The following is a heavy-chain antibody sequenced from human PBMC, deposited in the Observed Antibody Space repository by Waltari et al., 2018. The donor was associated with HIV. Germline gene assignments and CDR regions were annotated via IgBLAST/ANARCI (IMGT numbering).Heavy chain of an antibody. CDR2: TFYRSKWYN. CDR1: GDTVSSNAAA. Sequence: VQLQQSGPGLVKPSQTLSLTCAISGDTVSSNAAAWNWIRQSPSRGLEWLGRTFYRSKWYNDYAVSVKSRISINPDISKNQFSLQLNSVTPEDSAVYYCARDSHVGVLFGELDYWGQGTLVTVSS. D-gene: IGHD3-10*02. V-gene: IGHV6-1*01. CDR3: ARDSHVGVLFGELDY. J-gene: IGHJ4*02.